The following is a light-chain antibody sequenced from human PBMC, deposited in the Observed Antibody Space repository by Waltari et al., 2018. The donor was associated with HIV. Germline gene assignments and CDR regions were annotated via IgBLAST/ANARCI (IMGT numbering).Light chain of an antibody. CDR1: SGDVGGYDY. J-gene: IGLJ1*01. CDR2: DVR. Sequence: QSALTQPASVSGSPGQSITISCTGTSGDVGGYDYVSWYQQHPGKAPKLRIDDVRKRASGGSNRFSGAKSGNTASLIISGLQAEDEADYYCSAYTSSSTRVFGTGTAVTVV. V-gene: IGLV2-14*03. CDR3: SAYTSSSTRV.